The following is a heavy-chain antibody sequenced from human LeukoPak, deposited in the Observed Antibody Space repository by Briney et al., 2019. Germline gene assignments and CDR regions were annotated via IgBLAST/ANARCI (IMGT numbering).Heavy chain of an antibody. D-gene: IGHD3-22*01. CDR2: IYYSGST. Sequence: SETLSFTCTVSGGSISSSSYYWGWIRQPPGKGLEWIGSIYYSGSTYYNPSLKSRVTISVDTSKNQFSLKLSSVTAADTAVYYCARGDYDSSGYYSEYYFDYWGQGTLVTVSS. V-gene: IGHV4-39*07. J-gene: IGHJ4*02. CDR1: GGSISSSSYY. CDR3: ARGDYDSSGYYSEYYFDY.